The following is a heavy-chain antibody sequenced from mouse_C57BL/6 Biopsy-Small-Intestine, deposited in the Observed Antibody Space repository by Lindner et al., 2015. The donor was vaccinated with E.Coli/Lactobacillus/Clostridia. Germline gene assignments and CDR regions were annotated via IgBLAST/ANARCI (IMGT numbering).Heavy chain of an antibody. D-gene: IGHD2-1*01. Sequence: VQLQESGPDLVKPGDSVKISCKASGYSFTGYFMNWVMQSHGKSLEWIGRINPYNGDTFYNQKFKGKATLTVDKSSSTAHMELRSLTSEDSAVYYCARGGNYHAMDYWGQGTSVTVSS. CDR1: GYSFTGYF. CDR3: ARGGNYHAMDY. CDR2: INPYNGDT. J-gene: IGHJ4*01. V-gene: IGHV1-20*01.